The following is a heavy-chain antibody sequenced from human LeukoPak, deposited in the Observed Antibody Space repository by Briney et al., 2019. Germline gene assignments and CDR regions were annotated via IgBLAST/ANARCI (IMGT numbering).Heavy chain of an antibody. J-gene: IGHJ4*02. Sequence: GGSLRLSCAASGFTFSSYGMHWVRQAPGKGLEWVAFIRYDGSNKYYADSVKGRFTISRDNSKNTLYLQMNSLRAEDTAVYYCAREGITMVRGVFDYWGQGTLVTVSS. D-gene: IGHD3-10*01. V-gene: IGHV3-30*02. CDR1: GFTFSSYG. CDR2: IRYDGSNK. CDR3: AREGITMVRGVFDY.